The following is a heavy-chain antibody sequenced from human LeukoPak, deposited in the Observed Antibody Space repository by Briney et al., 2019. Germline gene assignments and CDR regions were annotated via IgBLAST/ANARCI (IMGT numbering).Heavy chain of an antibody. V-gene: IGHV4-31*03. CDR2: IYYSGST. CDR3: ARDSRWDCSSFDY. Sequence: SETLSLTCTVSGGSISSGGYYWSWIRQHPGKGLEWIGYIYYSGSTYYNPSLKSRVTISVDTSKNQFSLNLSSVTAADTAVYYCARDSRWDCSSFDYWGQGTLVTVSS. J-gene: IGHJ4*02. CDR1: GGSISSGGYY. D-gene: IGHD6-6*01.